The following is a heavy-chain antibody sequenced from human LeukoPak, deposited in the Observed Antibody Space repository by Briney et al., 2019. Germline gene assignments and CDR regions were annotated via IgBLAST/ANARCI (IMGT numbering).Heavy chain of an antibody. CDR3: ARDGDYYGSGNFDY. D-gene: IGHD3-10*01. CDR1: GYTFTKYD. J-gene: IGHJ4*02. CDR2: MYPNSGNT. Sequence: ASVTVSCRTSGYTFTKYDINWVRQATGQGLEWVGWMYPNSGNTGYAQTFQGRVTINRDTSISTAYMELSRLRSEDTAVYYFARDGDYYGSGNFDYWGQGTLVTVSS. V-gene: IGHV1-8*03.